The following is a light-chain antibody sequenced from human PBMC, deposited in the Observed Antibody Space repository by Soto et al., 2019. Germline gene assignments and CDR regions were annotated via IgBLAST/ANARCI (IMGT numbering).Light chain of an antibody. CDR3: QQYNSYSWT. CDR1: QSISSW. V-gene: IGKV1-5*01. Sequence: DIQMTQSPATLSASVGDRGTITCRASQSISSWLAWYQQKPGKAPKLLIYDASSLESGVPSRFSGSGSGTEFTRTISSLQPDDFATYDCQQYNSYSWTVGQGTKLDIK. CDR2: DAS. J-gene: IGKJ1*01.